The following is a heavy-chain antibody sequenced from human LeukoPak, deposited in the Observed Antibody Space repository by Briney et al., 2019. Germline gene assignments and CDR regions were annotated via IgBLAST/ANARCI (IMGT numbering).Heavy chain of an antibody. CDR1: GFTFSSYG. CDR2: ISYDGSNK. D-gene: IGHD4-17*01. J-gene: IGHJ6*02. Sequence: GGSLRLSCAASGFTFSSYGMHWVRQAPGKGLEWVAVISYDGSNKYYADSVKGRFTISRDNSKNTLYLQMNSLRAEDTAVYYCAIPRVGHYGVAYGMDVWGQGTTVTVSS. V-gene: IGHV3-30*03. CDR3: AIPRVGHYGVAYGMDV.